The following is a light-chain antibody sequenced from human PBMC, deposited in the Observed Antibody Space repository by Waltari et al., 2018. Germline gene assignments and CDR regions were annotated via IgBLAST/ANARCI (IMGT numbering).Light chain of an antibody. Sequence: ENLLTQSPGTLSVSPGERATLFCRASQSVSGNSLAWYQQKPGQAPRLLLYGASSRATGIPDRLSGSGSWTDFSLTISRVAPEDFAVYYCQQFSFSTRWTFGQGTKVEIK. J-gene: IGKJ1*01. CDR3: QQFSFSTRWT. CDR1: QSVSGNS. V-gene: IGKV3-20*01. CDR2: GAS.